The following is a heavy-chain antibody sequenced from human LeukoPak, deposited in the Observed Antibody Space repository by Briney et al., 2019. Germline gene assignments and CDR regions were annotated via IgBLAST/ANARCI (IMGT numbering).Heavy chain of an antibody. CDR2: ISWNSGRT. D-gene: IGHD1-26*01. J-gene: IGHJ3*02. Sequence: GGSLRLSCTASGFTFDDYAMHWVRQVPGKGLEWVSGISWNSGRTDYADSVKGRFTISRDNAKNSLYLQMNSVRAEDMALYYCAKDMGYSCTGALDIWGQGTMVSVSS. CDR1: GFTFDDYA. V-gene: IGHV3-9*03. CDR3: AKDMGYSCTGALDI.